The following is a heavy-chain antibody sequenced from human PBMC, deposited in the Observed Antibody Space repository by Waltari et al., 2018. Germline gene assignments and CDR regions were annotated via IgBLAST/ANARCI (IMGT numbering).Heavy chain of an antibody. J-gene: IGHJ5*02. Sequence: QVQLQESGPGLVKPSETLSLTCTVSGGSISSSYWSWIQQPPGKGLEWIGYIYYSGSTNYNPSLKSRVTISVDTSKNQFSLKLSSVTAADTAVYYCARVVVVVTDMRFDPWGQGTLVTVSS. CDR3: ARVVVVVTDMRFDP. CDR2: IYYSGST. CDR1: GGSISSSY. V-gene: IGHV4-59*01. D-gene: IGHD2-21*02.